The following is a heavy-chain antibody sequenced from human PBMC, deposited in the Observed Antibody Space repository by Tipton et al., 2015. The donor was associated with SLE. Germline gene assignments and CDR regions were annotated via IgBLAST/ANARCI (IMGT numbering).Heavy chain of an antibody. CDR3: ASSGGDRYMDV. V-gene: IGHV4-59*01. CDR2: IYYSGST. CDR1: GGSISSYY. J-gene: IGHJ6*03. Sequence: LRLSCTVSGGSISSYYWSWIRQPPGKGLEWIGYIYYSGSTNYNPSLKSRVTISVDTSKNQFSLKLSSVTAADTAVYYCASSGGDRYMDVWGKGTTVTVSS. D-gene: IGHD2-21*01.